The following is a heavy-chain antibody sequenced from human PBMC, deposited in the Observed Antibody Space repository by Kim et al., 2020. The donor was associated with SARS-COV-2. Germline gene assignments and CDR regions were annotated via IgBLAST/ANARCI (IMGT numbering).Heavy chain of an antibody. CDR2: INPSGGST. CDR1: GYTFTSYY. Sequence: ASVKVSCKASGYTFTSYYMHWVRQAPGQGLEWMGIINPSGGSTSYAQKFQGRVTMTRDTSTSTVYMELSSLRSEDTAVYYCARDEKRELLSGDYFDYWGQGTLVTVSS. J-gene: IGHJ4*02. V-gene: IGHV1-46*01. D-gene: IGHD1-26*01. CDR3: ARDEKRELLSGDYFDY.